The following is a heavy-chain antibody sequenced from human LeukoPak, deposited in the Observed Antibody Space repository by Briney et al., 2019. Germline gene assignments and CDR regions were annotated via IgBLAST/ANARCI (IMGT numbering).Heavy chain of an antibody. CDR2: ISGSGGST. D-gene: IGHD3-22*01. V-gene: IGHV3-23*01. Sequence: GGSLRLSCAASGFTFSSYAMSWVRQAPGKGLEWVSAISGSGGSTYYADSVKGRFTISRDNSKNTLYQQMNSLRAEDTAVYYCAKDPAYYYDSSGYYPFDYWGQGTLVTVSS. J-gene: IGHJ4*02. CDR3: AKDPAYYYDSSGYYPFDY. CDR1: GFTFSSYA.